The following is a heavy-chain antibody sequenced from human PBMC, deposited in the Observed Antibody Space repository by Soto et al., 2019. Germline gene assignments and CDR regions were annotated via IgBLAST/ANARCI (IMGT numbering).Heavy chain of an antibody. CDR1: GFTFSRYI. CDR3: ARESEDLTSNFDY. V-gene: IGHV3-21*01. J-gene: IGHJ4*02. CDR2: ISSTTNYI. Sequence: GGSLRLSCAASGFTFSRYIMNWVRQAPGKGLGWVSSISSTTNYIYYADSMKGRFTVSRDNAKNSVYLDMNSLSAEDTAVYYCARESEDLTSNFDYWGQGSMVTVSS.